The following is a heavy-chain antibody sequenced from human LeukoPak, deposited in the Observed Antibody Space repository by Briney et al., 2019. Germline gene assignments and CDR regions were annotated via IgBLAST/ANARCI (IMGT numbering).Heavy chain of an antibody. Sequence: GGSLRLSCAASGFTFSSYAMSWVRQAPGKGLEWVSTISASGGSTYYADSVKGRFTISRDNSKNTLYLQMNSLRAEDTAVYYCAKDPRQWLTLFDYWGQGTLVTVSS. CDR1: GFTFSSYA. CDR2: ISASGGST. J-gene: IGHJ4*02. D-gene: IGHD5-12*01. CDR3: AKDPRQWLTLFDY. V-gene: IGHV3-23*01.